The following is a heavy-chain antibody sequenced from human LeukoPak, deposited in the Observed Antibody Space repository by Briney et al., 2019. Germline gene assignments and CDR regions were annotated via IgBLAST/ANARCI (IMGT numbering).Heavy chain of an antibody. Sequence: GGSLRLLCAASGFTFSGFAMSWVRRTPGKGLEWVSGISGSGDNTLYADSVKGRFTISRDNSKNTLYLEMNSLRAEDTAIYYCAKMKGHPLPKYYMDVWGQGTTVTVSS. V-gene: IGHV3-23*01. J-gene: IGHJ6*01. CDR1: GFTFSGFA. D-gene: IGHD1-26*01. CDR2: ISGSGDNT. CDR3: AKMKGHPLPKYYMDV.